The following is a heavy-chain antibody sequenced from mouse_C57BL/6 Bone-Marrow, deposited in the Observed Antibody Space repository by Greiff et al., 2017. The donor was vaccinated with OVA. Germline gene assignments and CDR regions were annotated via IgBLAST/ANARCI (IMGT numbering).Heavy chain of an antibody. CDR1: GYTFTNYW. CDR2: IYPGGGYT. J-gene: IGHJ2*01. Sequence: VQLQQSGAELVRPGTSVKMSCKASGYTFTNYWIGWAKQRPGHGLEWIGDIYPGGGYTNYNEKFKGKATLTADKSSSTAYMQFSSLTSEDSAIYYCARLGLYYFDYWGQGTTLTVSS. V-gene: IGHV1-63*01. CDR3: ARLGLYYFDY.